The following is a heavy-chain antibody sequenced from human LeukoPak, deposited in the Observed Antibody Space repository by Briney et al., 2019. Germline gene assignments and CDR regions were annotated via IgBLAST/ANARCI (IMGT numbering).Heavy chain of an antibody. Sequence: GGSLRLSCAASGFTFSSYGMHWVRQAPGKGLEWVAFIRYDGSNKYYADSVKGRFTISRDNSKNTLYLQMNSLRAEDTAVYYCAKGGTIFGVVIMDYWGQGTLVTVSS. CDR1: GFTFSSYG. CDR3: AKGGTIFGVVIMDY. J-gene: IGHJ4*02. V-gene: IGHV3-30*02. CDR2: IRYDGSNK. D-gene: IGHD3-3*01.